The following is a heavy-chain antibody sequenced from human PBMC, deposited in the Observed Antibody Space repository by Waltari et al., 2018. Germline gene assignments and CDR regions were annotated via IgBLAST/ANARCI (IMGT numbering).Heavy chain of an antibody. J-gene: IGHJ6*02. CDR2: IIPIFGTA. D-gene: IGHD1-26*01. CDR1: GRTFSSYA. Sequence: QVQLVQSGAEVKKPGSSVKVSCKASGRTFSSYAISWVRQAPGPGLEWMGRIIPIFGTANYAQKFQGRVTITADKSTSTAYMELSSLRSEDTAVYYCARDRRSGSYDYYYYYGMDVWGQGTTVTVSS. V-gene: IGHV1-69*08. CDR3: ARDRRSGSYDYYYYYGMDV.